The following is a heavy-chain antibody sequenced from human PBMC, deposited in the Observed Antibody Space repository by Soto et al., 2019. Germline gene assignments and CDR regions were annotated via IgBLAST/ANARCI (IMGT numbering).Heavy chain of an antibody. CDR3: ARGRKGYSGTWYVD. V-gene: IGHV4-34*01. CDR1: GGSFSGYS. Sequence: QVQLQQWGAGLLKTSETLSLTCAVYGGSFSGYSWSWIRQPPGKGLEWIGEISHSGSSNYNPSLKTGVTISVDTSKNQFSLRLSSVTAADTAVYYCARGRKGYSGTWYVDWGQGTLVAVSS. D-gene: IGHD6-13*01. J-gene: IGHJ4*02. CDR2: ISHSGSS.